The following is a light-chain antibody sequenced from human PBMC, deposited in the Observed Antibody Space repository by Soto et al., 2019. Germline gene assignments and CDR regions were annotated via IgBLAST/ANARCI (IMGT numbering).Light chain of an antibody. Sequence: QSVLTQPPSASGSPGQSVTISCSGTSSDVGTYDYVSWYQQHPGKAPKLIIYEVTKRPSGVPDRFSGSRSGNTASLTVSGLQAEDEYDYYFSPYAVNHVVFGGGTKLTVL. J-gene: IGLJ2*01. CDR2: EVT. V-gene: IGLV2-8*01. CDR3: SPYAVNHVV. CDR1: SSDVGTYDY.